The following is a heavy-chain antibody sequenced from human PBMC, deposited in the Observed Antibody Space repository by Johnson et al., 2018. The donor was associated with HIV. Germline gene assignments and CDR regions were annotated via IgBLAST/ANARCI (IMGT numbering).Heavy chain of an antibody. CDR2: ISYDGINK. J-gene: IGHJ3*02. D-gene: IGHD3-22*01. CDR1: GFTFSSYG. Sequence: QVQLVESGGGVVQPGGSLRLSCVASGFTFSSYGMHWVRQAPGKGLEWVAVISYDGINKYYTDSVKGRFTISRDNSKNTLYLQMNSQRAEDTAVYYCARGEYDSSGWSEEDGALDIWGQGTMVTVSS. V-gene: IGHV3-30*19. CDR3: ARGEYDSSGWSEEDGALDI.